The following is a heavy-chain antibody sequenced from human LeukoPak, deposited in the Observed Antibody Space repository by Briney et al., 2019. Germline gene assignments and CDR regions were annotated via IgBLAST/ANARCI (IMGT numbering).Heavy chain of an antibody. CDR3: AKVSRRRYYYGSGSYWRYSGIDY. CDR1: GFTFSSYA. CDR2: ISGSGGST. Sequence: HPGGSLRLSCAASGFTFSSYAMSWVRQAPGKGLEWVSAISGSGGSTYYADSVKGRFTISRDNSKNTLYLQMNSLRAEDTAVYYCAKVSRRRYYYGSGSYWRYSGIDYWGQGTLVTVSS. V-gene: IGHV3-23*01. D-gene: IGHD3-10*01. J-gene: IGHJ4*02.